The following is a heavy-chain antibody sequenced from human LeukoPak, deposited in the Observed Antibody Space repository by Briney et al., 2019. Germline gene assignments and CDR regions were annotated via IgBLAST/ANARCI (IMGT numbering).Heavy chain of an antibody. Sequence: VGSLRLSCAASGFTFSSYAMHWVRQAPGKGLEYVSAISSNGGSTSYANSEKGRFTFSRDNSKNTPYLKMGSRRAQALAVYSCARGGVVPAAMRTFWFDPWGQGTLFTVSS. CDR3: ARGGVVPAAMRTFWFDP. CDR1: GFTFSSYA. J-gene: IGHJ5*02. V-gene: IGHV3-64*01. D-gene: IGHD2-2*01. CDR2: ISSNGGST.